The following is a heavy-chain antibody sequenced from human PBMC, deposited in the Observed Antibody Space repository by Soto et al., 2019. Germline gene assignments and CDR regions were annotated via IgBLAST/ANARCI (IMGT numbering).Heavy chain of an antibody. V-gene: IGHV3-74*01. CDR2: INSDGSST. J-gene: IGHJ3*02. Sequence: EVQLVECGGGLVQPGGSLRHSCAASGFTFGSYWMHWVRQAPGKGLVWVSRINSDGSSTSYADSVKGRFTISRDNAKNTLYLQMNSLRAEDTAVYYCARGWGTVVTHAFDIWGQGTMVTVSS. D-gene: IGHD2-21*02. CDR1: GFTFGSYW. CDR3: ARGWGTVVTHAFDI.